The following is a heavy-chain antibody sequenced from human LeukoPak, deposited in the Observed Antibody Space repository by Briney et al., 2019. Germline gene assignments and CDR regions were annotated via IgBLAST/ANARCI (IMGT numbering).Heavy chain of an antibody. D-gene: IGHD1-26*01. CDR2: IYYSGNT. CDR1: GGSISSYY. Sequence: SETLSLTCTVSGGSISSYYWSWIRQPPGKGLEWIGYIYYSGNTNYNPSLKSRVTISVDTSKNQFSLKLSSVTAADTAVYYCARVNGGSYGIDYWGQGTLVTVSS. V-gene: IGHV4-59*01. J-gene: IGHJ4*02. CDR3: ARVNGGSYGIDY.